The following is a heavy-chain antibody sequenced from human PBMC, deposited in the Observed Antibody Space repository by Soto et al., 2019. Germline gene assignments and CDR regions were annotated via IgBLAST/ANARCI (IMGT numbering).Heavy chain of an antibody. CDR2: ISYDGSNK. Sequence: QVQLVESGGGVVQPGRSLGLSCAASGFTFSSYGMHWVRQAPGKGLEWVAVISYDGSNKYYADSVKGRFTISRDNSKNTIYLQMRSLRAEDTAVYYCAKDFGQTWLVHWYFDLWGRGTLVTVSS. D-gene: IGHD6-19*01. J-gene: IGHJ2*01. CDR3: AKDFGQTWLVHWYFDL. V-gene: IGHV3-30*18. CDR1: GFTFSSYG.